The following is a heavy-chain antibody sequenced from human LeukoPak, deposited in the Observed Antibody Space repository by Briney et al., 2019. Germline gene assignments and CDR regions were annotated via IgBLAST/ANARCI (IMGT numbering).Heavy chain of an antibody. V-gene: IGHV3-21*05. D-gene: IGHD3-22*01. CDR1: GFTFSSSS. CDR2: ISSSSSYI. Sequence: PGGSLRLSCAASGFTFSSSSLSWVRQAPGKGLEWGSYISSSSSYIYYADSVKGRFTISRDNAKNSLYLQMNSLRAEDTAVYYCARDVAMIVVADRDNDAFDIWGQGTVVTVSS. CDR3: ARDVAMIVVADRDNDAFDI. J-gene: IGHJ3*02.